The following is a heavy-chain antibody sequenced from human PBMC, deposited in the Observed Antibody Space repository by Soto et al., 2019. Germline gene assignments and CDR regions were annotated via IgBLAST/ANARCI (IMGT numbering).Heavy chain of an antibody. CDR3: AHIPGSGQLLYSYYYYMDV. CDR1: GFSLTTSGEA. Sequence: QITLKESGPTLVKPTQTLTLTCTFSGFSLTTSGEAVGWIRQPPGKALEWLALIYWDDDKRSSPSLKSRLTITKDTSKNQVVLTMTNMDPVDTATYYCAHIPGSGQLLYSYYYYMDVWGKGTTVNISS. V-gene: IGHV2-5*02. CDR2: IYWDDDK. D-gene: IGHD3-10*01. J-gene: IGHJ6*03.